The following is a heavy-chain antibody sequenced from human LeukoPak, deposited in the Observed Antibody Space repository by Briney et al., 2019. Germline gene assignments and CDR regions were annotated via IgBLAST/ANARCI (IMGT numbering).Heavy chain of an antibody. CDR1: GYSISSGYY. Sequence: SETLSLTCTVSGYSISSGYYWGWIRQPPGKGLEWIGSIYHSGSTYYNPSLKSRVTISVGTSKNQFSLKLSSVTAADTAVYYCDVTGYSSGREAFDIWGQGTMVTVSS. J-gene: IGHJ3*02. CDR2: IYHSGST. D-gene: IGHD6-19*01. V-gene: IGHV4-38-2*02. CDR3: DVTGYSSGREAFDI.